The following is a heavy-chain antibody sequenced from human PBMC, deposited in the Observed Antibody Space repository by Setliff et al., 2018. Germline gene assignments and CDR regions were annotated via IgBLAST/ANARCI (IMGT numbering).Heavy chain of an antibody. CDR2: VYHRGST. J-gene: IGHJ3*01. Sequence: PSETLSLTCTVSNGSLDRSGYYWGWIRQPPGKGLEWIASVYHRGSTYYNPSLKSRVTISVDMSRNQFSLQLKSVTAADTAVYYCAKDRYSSGSQMYWNSFSLWGPGTMVTVSS. CDR1: NGSLDRSGYY. CDR3: AKDRYSSGSQMYWNSFSL. V-gene: IGHV4-39*02. D-gene: IGHD2-8*02.